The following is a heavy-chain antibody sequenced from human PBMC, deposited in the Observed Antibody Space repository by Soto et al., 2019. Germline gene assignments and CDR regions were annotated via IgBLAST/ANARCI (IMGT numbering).Heavy chain of an antibody. CDR3: ARVAAYRNCFDP. V-gene: IGHV1-69*13. CDR1: GGTFRSYA. CDR2: IFPIFGTA. Sequence: GASVKVSCKASGGTFRSYAISWVRQAPGQGLEWMGGIFPIFGTANYAQKFQGRVTITADESTSTAYMELSSLRSEDTAVYYCARVAAYRNCFDPGGQGTLVTVSS. D-gene: IGHD6-25*01. J-gene: IGHJ5*02.